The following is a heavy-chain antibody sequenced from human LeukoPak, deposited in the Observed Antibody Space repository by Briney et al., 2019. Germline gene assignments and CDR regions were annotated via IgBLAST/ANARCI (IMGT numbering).Heavy chain of an antibody. Sequence: GGSLRLSCAASGFTCSYYAMNWVRQAPGKGLEWVSAISGSDGSTYYADSVKGRFTISRDNSKNTLYLQMNSLRAEDTAVYYCAKAGDYSYFDYWGQGTLVTVSS. CDR2: ISGSDGST. J-gene: IGHJ4*02. V-gene: IGHV3-23*01. D-gene: IGHD4-11*01. CDR1: GFTCSYYA. CDR3: AKAGDYSYFDY.